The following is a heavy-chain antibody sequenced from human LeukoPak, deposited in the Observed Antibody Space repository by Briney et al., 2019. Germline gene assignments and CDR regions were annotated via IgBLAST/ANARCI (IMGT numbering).Heavy chain of an antibody. D-gene: IGHD3-3*01. CDR1: GYTLTELS. CDR3: ATAEYYGFWSGYFYFDY. J-gene: IGHJ4*02. CDR2: FDPEDGET. V-gene: IGHV1-24*01. Sequence: ASVKVSCKVSGYTLTELSMHWVRQAPGKGLEWMGGFDPEDGETIYAQKFQGRVTMTEDTSTDTAYMELSSPRSEDTAVYYCATAEYYGFWSGYFYFDYWGQGTLVTVSS.